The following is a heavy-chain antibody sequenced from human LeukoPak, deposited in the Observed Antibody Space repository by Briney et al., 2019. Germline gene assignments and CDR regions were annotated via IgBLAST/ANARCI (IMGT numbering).Heavy chain of an antibody. CDR1: GFTFSSSA. CDR3: ADDIVVVPAGY. CDR2: ISGSGGST. D-gene: IGHD2-2*01. V-gene: IGHV3-23*01. Sequence: GGSLRLSCGASGFTFSSSAMCWVRQAPGKGLEWVSAISGSGGSTYYADSVKGRFTISRDNSKNTLYLQMNSLRAEDTAVYYCADDIVVVPAGYWGQGTLVTVSS. J-gene: IGHJ4*02.